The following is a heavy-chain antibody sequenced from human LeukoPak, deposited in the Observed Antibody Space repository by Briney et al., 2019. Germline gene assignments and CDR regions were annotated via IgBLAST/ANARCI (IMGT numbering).Heavy chain of an antibody. V-gene: IGHV1-2*02. D-gene: IGHD6-13*01. CDR1: GYTFSGYY. CDR2: INPKSGDT. Sequence: ASVKVSCKAPGYTFSGYYIHWVRQAPGQGLEWMGWINPKSGDTNYAQKFQGRVTMTRDTSINTAYMELSGLRSDDTAVCYCARDANTLAAAGTSGMDVWGQGTTVTVSS. CDR3: ARDANTLAAAGTSGMDV. J-gene: IGHJ6*02.